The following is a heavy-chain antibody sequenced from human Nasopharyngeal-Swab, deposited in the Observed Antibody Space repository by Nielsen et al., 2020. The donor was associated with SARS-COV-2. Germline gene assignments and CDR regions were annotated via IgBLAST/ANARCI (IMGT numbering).Heavy chain of an antibody. V-gene: IGHV3-11*06. J-gene: IGHJ4*02. CDR3: ARGRRNIVVVPAAFDY. CDR2: ISSSSSYA. D-gene: IGHD2-2*01. CDR1: GFTFSDYY. Sequence: GESLKISCAASGFTFSDYYMSWIRQAPGKGLEWVSYISSSSSYANYADSVKGRFTISRDNARNSLYLEMDSLRADDTAVYYCARGRRNIVVVPAAFDYWGQGTLVTVSS.